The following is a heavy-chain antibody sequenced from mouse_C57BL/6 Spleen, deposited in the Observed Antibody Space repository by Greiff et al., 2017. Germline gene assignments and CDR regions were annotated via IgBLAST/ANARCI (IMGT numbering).Heavy chain of an antibody. CDR1: GYTFTSYW. J-gene: IGHJ4*01. CDR2: IDPSDSYT. V-gene: IGHV1-59*01. D-gene: IGHD2-3*01. Sequence: QVQLQQPGAELVRPGTSVKLSCKASGYTFTSYWMHWVKQRPGQGLEWIGVIDPSDSYTNYNQKFKGKATLTVDTSSSTAYMQRSSLTSEDSAVYYCAKYDGSSMDYWGQGTSVTVSS. CDR3: AKYDGSSMDY.